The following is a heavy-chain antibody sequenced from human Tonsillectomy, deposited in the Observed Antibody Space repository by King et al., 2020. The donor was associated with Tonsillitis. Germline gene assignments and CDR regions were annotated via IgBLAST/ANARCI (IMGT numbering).Heavy chain of an antibody. V-gene: IGHV4-4*07. CDR3: ASGDRGTFDY. Sequence: QLQESGPGLVKPSETLSLTCTVSGGSISSYYWSWIRQPAGKGLEWIWHIYTSENTNYNPSLKSRVTVSVDASKNQFSLKLSSMTAADTAVYYCASGDRGTFDYWGQGTLVTVSS. D-gene: IGHD4-17*01. CDR2: IYTSENT. J-gene: IGHJ4*02. CDR1: GGSISSYY.